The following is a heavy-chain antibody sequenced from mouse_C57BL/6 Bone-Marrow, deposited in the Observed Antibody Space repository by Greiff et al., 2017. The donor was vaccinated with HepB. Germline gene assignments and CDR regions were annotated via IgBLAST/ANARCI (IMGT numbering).Heavy chain of an antibody. CDR3: ARLVTWYYDKGGFAY. CDR2: IYPGGGYT. J-gene: IGHJ3*01. CDR1: GYTFTNYW. V-gene: IGHV1-63*01. Sequence: QVQLQQSGAELVRPGTSVKMSCKASGYTFTNYWIGLAKQRPGHGLEWIGDIYPGGGYTNYNEKFKGKATLTEDKSPSTAYMQFSSLTSEGSASYYCARLVTWYYDKGGFAYWGQGTLVTVSA. D-gene: IGHD2-13*01.